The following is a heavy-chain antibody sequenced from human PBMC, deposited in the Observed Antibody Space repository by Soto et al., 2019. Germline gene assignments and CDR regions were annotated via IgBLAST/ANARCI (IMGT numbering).Heavy chain of an antibody. CDR2: INSDGIST. CDR3: AHGYSSSWKGLFDY. Sequence: EVQLVESGGGLVQPGGSLRLSCAASGFTFSSYWMHWVRQAPGKGLVWVSRINSDGISTNYADSVEGRFTISRDNAKNMLYLQMSSLIAEDTAVYYCAHGYSSSWKGLFDYWGQGSLVTVSS. CDR1: GFTFSSYW. J-gene: IGHJ4*02. D-gene: IGHD6-13*01. V-gene: IGHV3-74*01.